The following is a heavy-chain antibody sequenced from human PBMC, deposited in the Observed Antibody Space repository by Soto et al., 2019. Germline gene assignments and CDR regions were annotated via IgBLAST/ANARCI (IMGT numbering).Heavy chain of an antibody. J-gene: IGHJ4*02. V-gene: IGHV3-30*03. CDR3: AREVPYWEPADY. CDR1: GFTFSSYG. D-gene: IGHD1-26*01. Sequence: PGGSLRLSCAASGFTFSSYGMHWVRQAPGKGLEWVAVISYDGSNKYYADSVKGRFTISRDNSKNTLYLQMNSLRAEDTAVYYCAREVPYWEPADYWGQGTLVTVSS. CDR2: ISYDGSNK.